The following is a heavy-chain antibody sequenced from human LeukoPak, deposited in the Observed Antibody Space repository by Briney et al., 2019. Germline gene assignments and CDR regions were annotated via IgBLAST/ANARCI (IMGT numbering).Heavy chain of an antibody. CDR2: IIPIFGST. D-gene: IGHD4-17*01. CDR3: ARTTTATQNYYYYHMDV. J-gene: IGHJ6*03. CDR1: GGTFSIYA. V-gene: IGHV1-69*06. Sequence: SVKVSCKASGGTFSIYAISWVRQAPGQGLEWMGGIIPIFGSTNYAQNFQGRVTITADRSTSTAYMELNSVRSEDTAVYYCARTTTATQNYYYYHMDVWGKGTTVTVSS.